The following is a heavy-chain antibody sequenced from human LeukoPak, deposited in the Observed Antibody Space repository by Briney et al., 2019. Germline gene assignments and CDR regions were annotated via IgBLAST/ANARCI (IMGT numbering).Heavy chain of an antibody. V-gene: IGHV4-31*03. Sequence: PSQTLSLTCTVSGGSISNGPYYWTWIRQHPGKGLEWIGYISSSGSTYYNPSLHSRVTILVDTSKKQFSLKLRSATAADTAVYYCAGGATYCGGDCYPRSFDPWGQGTLVTVSS. D-gene: IGHD2-21*02. CDR1: GGSISNGPYY. J-gene: IGHJ5*02. CDR2: ISSSGST. CDR3: AGGATYCGGDCYPRSFDP.